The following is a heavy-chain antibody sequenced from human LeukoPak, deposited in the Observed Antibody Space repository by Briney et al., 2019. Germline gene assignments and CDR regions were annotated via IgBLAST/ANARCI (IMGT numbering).Heavy chain of an antibody. Sequence: GGSLRLSCAASGFTFSSYGMHWVRQAPGKGLEWVAFIRYDGSNKYYADSVKGRFTISRDNSKNTLYLQMNSLRAEDTAVYYCAKEWGELEHLDYWGQGTLVTVSS. CDR3: AKEWGELEHLDY. D-gene: IGHD1-26*01. V-gene: IGHV3-30*02. CDR2: IRYDGSNK. CDR1: GFTFSSYG. J-gene: IGHJ4*02.